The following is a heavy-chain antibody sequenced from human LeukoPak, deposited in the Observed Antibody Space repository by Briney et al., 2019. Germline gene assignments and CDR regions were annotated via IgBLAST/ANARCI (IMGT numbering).Heavy chain of an antibody. V-gene: IGHV3-30*02. CDR3: AKERKLLPFDC. J-gene: IGHJ4*02. Sequence: TGGSLRLSCAASGFTFTTYGMQWVRQTPGKGLEWVAFIQNDEIDKFYADSVKGRFTVSRDNSKNTLYLQMNSLRPEDTAVYYCAKERKLLPFDCWGQGTLVTVSS. CDR1: GFTFTTYG. D-gene: IGHD4-23*01. CDR2: IQNDEIDK.